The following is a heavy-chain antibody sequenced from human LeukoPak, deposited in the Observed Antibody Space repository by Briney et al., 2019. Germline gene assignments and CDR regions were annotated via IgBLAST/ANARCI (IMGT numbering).Heavy chain of an antibody. D-gene: IGHD5-24*01. CDR2: IYYSGST. V-gene: IGHV4-59*08. CDR1: GGSISSYY. CDR3: ARRGDGYRFFDY. Sequence: SETLSLTCSISGGSISSYYWSWIRQPPGKGLEWIGYIYYSGSTNYNPSLKSRVTISVDTSKNQFSLKLSSVTAADTAVYYCARRGDGYRFFDYWGQGTLVSVFS. J-gene: IGHJ4*02.